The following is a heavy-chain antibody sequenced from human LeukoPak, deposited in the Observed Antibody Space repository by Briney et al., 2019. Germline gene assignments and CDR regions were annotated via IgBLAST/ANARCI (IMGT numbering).Heavy chain of an antibody. D-gene: IGHD2-2*01. Sequence: GGSLRLSCAASGFTFSDYYMSWIRQAPGKGLEWVSYVSSSGSTIYYADSVKGRFTISRDNAKNSLYLQMNSLRAEDTAVYYCAREAGDIVVVPAVIDYWGQGTLVTVSS. CDR2: VSSSGSTI. CDR3: AREAGDIVVVPAVIDY. J-gene: IGHJ4*02. CDR1: GFTFSDYY. V-gene: IGHV3-11*04.